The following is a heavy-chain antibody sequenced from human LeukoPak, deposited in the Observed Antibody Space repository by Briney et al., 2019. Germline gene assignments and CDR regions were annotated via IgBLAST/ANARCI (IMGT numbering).Heavy chain of an antibody. CDR1: GGSISSYY. D-gene: IGHD3-9*01. J-gene: IGHJ4*02. V-gene: IGHV4-59*01. CDR3: ARSEGWLRPYYFDY. CDR2: IYYSGNN. Sequence: SETLSLTCTVSGGSISSYYWSWIRQPPGKGLEWIGYIYYSGNNNYNPSLKSRVTISVDTSKNPFSLKLNSVTAADTAVYYCARSEGWLRPYYFDYWGQGTLVTVSS.